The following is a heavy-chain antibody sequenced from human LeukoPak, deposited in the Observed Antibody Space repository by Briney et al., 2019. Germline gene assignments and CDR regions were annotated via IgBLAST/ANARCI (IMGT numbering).Heavy chain of an antibody. D-gene: IGHD3-3*01. Sequence: SETLSLTCTVSSGSISSSHYYWDWIRQPPGKGLEWIGTIYYSGTTYYNPSLESRATISVDASKNQFCLMLNSVSAADTAVYYCARQISDYYYYYIDVWGKGTTVTVSS. J-gene: IGHJ6*03. CDR2: IYYSGTT. CDR3: ARQISDYYYYYIDV. CDR1: SGSISSSHYY. V-gene: IGHV4-39*01.